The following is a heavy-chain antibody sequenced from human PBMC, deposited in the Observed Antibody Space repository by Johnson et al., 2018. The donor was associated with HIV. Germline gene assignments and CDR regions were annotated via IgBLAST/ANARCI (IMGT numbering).Heavy chain of an antibody. J-gene: IGHJ3*02. Sequence: MLLVESGGGLVQPGGSLRLSCAASGFTFSSYWMSWVRQAPGKGLEWVANIKQDGSEKYYVDSVKGRFTISRDNAKNSLYLQMNSLRPEDTALYFCARDSGAPGNDAFDIWGQGTMVTISS. V-gene: IGHV3-7*01. CDR3: ARDSGAPGNDAFDI. CDR2: IKQDGSEK. D-gene: IGHD1-26*01. CDR1: GFTFSSYW.